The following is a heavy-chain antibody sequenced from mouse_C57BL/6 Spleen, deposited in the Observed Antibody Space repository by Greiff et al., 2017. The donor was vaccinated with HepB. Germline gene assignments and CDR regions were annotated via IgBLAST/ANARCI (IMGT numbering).Heavy chain of an antibody. CDR2: IDPSDSET. Sequence: QVQLQQPGAELVRPGSSVKLSCKASGYTFTSYWMHWVKQRPIQGLEWIGNIDPSDSETHYNQKFKDKATLTVDKSSSTAYMQLSSLTSEDSAVYYCARRTTVVAPPGFDVWGTGTTVTVSS. V-gene: IGHV1-52*01. D-gene: IGHD1-1*01. J-gene: IGHJ1*03. CDR3: ARRTTVVAPPGFDV. CDR1: GYTFTSYW.